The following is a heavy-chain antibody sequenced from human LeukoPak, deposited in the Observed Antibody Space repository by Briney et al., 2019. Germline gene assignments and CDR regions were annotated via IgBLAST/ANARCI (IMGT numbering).Heavy chain of an antibody. CDR2: ITGSGGST. V-gene: IGHV3-23*01. J-gene: IGHJ6*03. D-gene: IGHD3/OR15-3a*01. CDR1: GFTFSNYG. CDR3: ARDLDSGAAYYYYYMDV. Sequence: PGGSLRLSCAASGFTFSNYGLSWVRQPPGKGLEWVSGITGSGGSTYYADSVKGRFTISRDNSKNTLYLQMNSLRAEDTAVYYCARDLDSGAAYYYYYMDVWGKGTTVTVSS.